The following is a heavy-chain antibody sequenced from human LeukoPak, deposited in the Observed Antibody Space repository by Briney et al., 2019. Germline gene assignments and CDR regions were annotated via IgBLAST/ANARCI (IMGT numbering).Heavy chain of an antibody. J-gene: IGHJ6*04. CDR2: ISSSGSTI. D-gene: IGHD3-10*02. CDR3: GELGITMIGGF. Sequence: PGGSLRLSCAASGFTFSSYEMLWVRQAPGKGVEWVSYISSSGSTIYYADSVKGRFTISRDNAKKLLYLQMTSLRAEDTAVYYCGELGITMIGGFWGKGATVTISS. V-gene: IGHV3-48*03. CDR1: GFTFSSYE.